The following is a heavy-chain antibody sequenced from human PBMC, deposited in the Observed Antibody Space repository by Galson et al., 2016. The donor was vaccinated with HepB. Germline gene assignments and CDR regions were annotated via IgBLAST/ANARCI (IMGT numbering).Heavy chain of an antibody. D-gene: IGHD3-22*01. Sequence: SLRLSCAASGFTFDDFVMIWLRQAPGRGPEWVGFIRSKPFGETTEYAASVKGRFSISRDDSKSIAYLQLNSLRTDDTAVYYCARPHYIDGSGYYSIRLGVFDVGGQGTMVTVSS. CDR3: ARPHYIDGSGYYSIRLGVFDV. CDR2: IRSKPFGETT. CDR1: GFTFDDFV. J-gene: IGHJ3*01. V-gene: IGHV3-49*03.